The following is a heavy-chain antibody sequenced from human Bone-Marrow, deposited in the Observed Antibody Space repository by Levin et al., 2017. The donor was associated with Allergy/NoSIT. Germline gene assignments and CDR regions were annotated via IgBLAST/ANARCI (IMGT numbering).Heavy chain of an antibody. J-gene: IGHJ4*02. CDR1: GYNFIAYW. Sequence: GESLKISCKVSGYNFIAYWIGWVRQTPGKGLEYMGLIYPGDSDTRYSPSFQGQVTISADKSINTAIYYCTRRPAGRGITNFDYWGQGTLVTVSS. V-gene: IGHV5-51*01. D-gene: IGHD3-10*01. CDR3: Y. CDR2: IYPGDSDT.